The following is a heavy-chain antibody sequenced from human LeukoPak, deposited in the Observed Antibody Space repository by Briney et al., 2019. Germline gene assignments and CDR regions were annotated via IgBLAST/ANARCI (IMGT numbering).Heavy chain of an antibody. CDR2: IYYSGST. CDR3: ARVSQYSSSSAAYWFDP. D-gene: IGHD6-6*01. Sequence: PSETLSLTCTVSGGSISSYYWSWIRQPPGKGLEWIGCIYYSGSTNYNPSLKSRVTISVDTSKNQFSLKLSSVTAADTAVYYCARVSQYSSSSAAYWFDPWGQGTLVTVSS. CDR1: GGSISSYY. J-gene: IGHJ5*02. V-gene: IGHV4-59*01.